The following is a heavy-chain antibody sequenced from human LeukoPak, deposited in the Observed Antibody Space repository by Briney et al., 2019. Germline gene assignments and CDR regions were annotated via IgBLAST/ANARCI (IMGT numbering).Heavy chain of an antibody. Sequence: PGGSLRLSYAASGFTCSSYWISWVRQAPGKGLEWVANIKQDGSQKYYVDSVKGRFTISRDNAKNSLYLQMNSLRAEDTAVYYCARIRRGWSQNWDYWGQGTLVTVSS. V-gene: IGHV3-7*01. D-gene: IGHD6-19*01. CDR3: ARIRRGWSQNWDY. CDR1: GFTCSSYW. CDR2: IKQDGSQK. J-gene: IGHJ4*02.